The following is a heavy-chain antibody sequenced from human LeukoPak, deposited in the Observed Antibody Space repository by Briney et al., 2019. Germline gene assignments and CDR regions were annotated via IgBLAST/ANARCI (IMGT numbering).Heavy chain of an antibody. V-gene: IGHV1-2*02. D-gene: IGHD6-19*01. Sequence: ASVKVSCKASGYTFTGYYLHWVRQAPGQGLEWMGWIHPASGGTSYAQKFQGRVTMTRDTSVSTAYMELSSLRSDDTAVYYRARLAAVPGWGQGTLVIVSS. CDR1: GYTFTGYY. J-gene: IGHJ1*01. CDR3: ARLAAVPG. CDR2: IHPASGGT.